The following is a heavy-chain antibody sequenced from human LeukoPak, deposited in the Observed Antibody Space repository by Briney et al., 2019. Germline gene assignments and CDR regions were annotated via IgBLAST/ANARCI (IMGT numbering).Heavy chain of an antibody. D-gene: IGHD2-15*01. CDR3: ARGASPDCSGGSCYTLLDY. J-gene: IGHJ4*02. CDR1: GGSISSYY. V-gene: IGHV4-59*08. Sequence: SETLSLTCTVSGGSISSYYWSWIRQPPGKGLEWIGYIYYSGSTNYNPSLKSRVTISVDTSKNQFSLKLSSVTAADTAVYYCARGASPDCSGGSCYTLLDYWGQGTLVTVSS. CDR2: IYYSGST.